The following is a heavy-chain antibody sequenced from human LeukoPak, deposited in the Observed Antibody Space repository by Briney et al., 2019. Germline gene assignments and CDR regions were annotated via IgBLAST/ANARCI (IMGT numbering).Heavy chain of an antibody. V-gene: IGHV3-15*01. CDR2: IKSESDGGTT. D-gene: IGHD3-16*01. CDR3: TTSPTGGIGYEGLFDY. CDR1: GFTFSNAW. J-gene: IGHJ4*02. Sequence: GGSLRLSCAASGFTFSNAWMSWVHQAPGKVLEYIGRIKSESDGGTTDYAAPVKGRVTISRDDSENTLYLQMNSLITEDTAVYYCTTSPTGGIGYEGLFDYWGQGTLVTVSS.